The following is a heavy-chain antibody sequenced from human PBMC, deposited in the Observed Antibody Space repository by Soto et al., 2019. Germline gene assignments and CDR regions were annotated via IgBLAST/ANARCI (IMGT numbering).Heavy chain of an antibody. D-gene: IGHD3-22*01. Sequence: GGSLRLSCAASEFTFSNYAMSWVRQAPGKGLEWVSAISYGGGSTYYADSVKGRFTISRDNSKNTLYLQMNSLRAEDTAVYYCARESLSGYCNSGINSWGQGTMVTVSS. CDR1: EFTFSNYA. CDR3: ARESLSGYCNSGINS. J-gene: IGHJ4*02. CDR2: ISYGGGST. V-gene: IGHV3-23*01.